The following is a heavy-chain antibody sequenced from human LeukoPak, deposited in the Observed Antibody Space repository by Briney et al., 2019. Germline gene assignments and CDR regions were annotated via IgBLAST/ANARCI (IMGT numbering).Heavy chain of an antibody. D-gene: IGHD6-13*01. CDR1: GFTFSTHN. CDR2: ISSTTRTI. V-gene: IGHV3-48*02. CDR3: ARDRQQMDREGYFDL. Sequence: TGGSLRLSCAASGFTFSTHNMNWVRQAPGKGLEWVSYISSTTRTIYYADSVKGRFTISRDNAKNSLYLQMNSLRDEDTAVYYCARDRQQMDREGYFDLWGRGTLVTLPS. J-gene: IGHJ2*01.